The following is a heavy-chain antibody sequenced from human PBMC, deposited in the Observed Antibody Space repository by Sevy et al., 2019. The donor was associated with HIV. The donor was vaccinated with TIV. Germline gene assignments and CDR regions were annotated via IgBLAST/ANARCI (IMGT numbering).Heavy chain of an antibody. CDR2: IYYSGST. J-gene: IGHJ1*01. V-gene: IGHV4-31*03. CDR3: ASFPLLWFGELNFQH. CDR1: GGSISSDGYY. D-gene: IGHD3-10*01. Sequence: SETLSLTCTVSGGSISSDGYYWSWIRQHPGKGLEWIGYIYYSGSTYYNPSLKSRVTISVDTSKNQFSLKLSSVTAADTAVYYCASFPLLWFGELNFQHWGQRTLVTVSS.